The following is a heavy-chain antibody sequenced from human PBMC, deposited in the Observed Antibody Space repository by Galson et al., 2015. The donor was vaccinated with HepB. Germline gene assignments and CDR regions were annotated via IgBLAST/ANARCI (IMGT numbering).Heavy chain of an antibody. D-gene: IGHD1-14*01. CDR2: IIPIFGTA. CDR1: GGTFSSYA. CDR3: ARVNVFLPETRGVLDI. J-gene: IGHJ3*02. Sequence: SVKVSCKASGGTFSSYAISWVRQAPGQGLEWMGGIIPIFGTANYAQKFQGRVTITADESTSTAYMELSSLRSEDTAVYYCARVNVFLPETRGVLDIWGQGTMVTVSS. V-gene: IGHV1-69*13.